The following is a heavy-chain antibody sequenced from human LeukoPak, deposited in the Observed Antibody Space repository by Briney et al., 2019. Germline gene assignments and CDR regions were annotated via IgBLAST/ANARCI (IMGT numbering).Heavy chain of an antibody. CDR2: ISGRGDNT. J-gene: IGHJ4*02. CDR3: AKSSLSVLVAIVD. CDR1: GFTFSSYA. V-gene: IGHV3-23*01. Sequence: GGSLRLSCAASGFTFSSYAMTWARQAPGKGLEWVSAISGRGDNTYYADSVKGRFTISRDNSKNTLYLQMNSLRAEDTAVYYCAKSSLSVLVAIVDWGQGTPVTVSS. D-gene: IGHD2-21*01.